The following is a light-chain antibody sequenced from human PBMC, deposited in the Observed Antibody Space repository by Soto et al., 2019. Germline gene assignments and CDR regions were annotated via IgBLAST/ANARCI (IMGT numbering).Light chain of an antibody. CDR2: ATS. Sequence: EDVLTQSPATLSLSPGEGATLSCRASQSIGNYLAWYQQKPGQDTRLLIYATSNRATGIPARFSGSGSWTDFNLTSSSLEPEDFAIYYCQQRSSWTFTFVPGTKVDI. CDR3: QQRSSWTFT. V-gene: IGKV3-11*01. J-gene: IGKJ3*01. CDR1: QSIGNY.